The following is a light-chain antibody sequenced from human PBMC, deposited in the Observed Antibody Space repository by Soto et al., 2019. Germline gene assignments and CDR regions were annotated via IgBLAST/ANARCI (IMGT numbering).Light chain of an antibody. CDR1: SSDVGGYNY. Sequence: QSAVTQPASVSGSPGQSITISCTGTSSDVGGYNYVSWYQQHPGKAPKLMIYDVSNRPSGVSNRFSGSKSGNTASLTISGLQAEDEADYYCSSRFGGGTKLTVL. CDR2: DVS. CDR3: SSR. V-gene: IGLV2-14*01. J-gene: IGLJ2*01.